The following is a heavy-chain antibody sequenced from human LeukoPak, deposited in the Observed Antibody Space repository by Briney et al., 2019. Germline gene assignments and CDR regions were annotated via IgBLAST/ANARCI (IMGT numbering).Heavy chain of an antibody. V-gene: IGHV4-30-2*03. CDR2: IYYRGST. J-gene: IGHJ4*02. CDR3: ASSPVVYYFDY. CDR1: GGSISSGGYY. D-gene: IGHD3-22*01. Sequence: SQTLSLTCTVSGGSISSGGYYWNWIRQPPGKGLEWIGSIYYRGSTYYNPSLKSRVTISVDTSKNQFSLKLSSVTAADTAVYYCASSPVVYYFDYWGQGTLVTVSS.